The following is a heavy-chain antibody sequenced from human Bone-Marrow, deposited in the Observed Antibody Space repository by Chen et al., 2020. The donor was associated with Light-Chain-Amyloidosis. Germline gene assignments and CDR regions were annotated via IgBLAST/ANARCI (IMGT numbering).Heavy chain of an antibody. CDR3: ARASGSTSGSLEY. CDR2: IYDSGST. J-gene: IGHJ4*02. Sequence: GPGLVKPSGTLSLTCAVSGDSLSSSHWWSWVRQPPGKGLEWIGEIYDSGSTNYNPSLKSRVTISVDKSKNQFSLNLSSVTAADTAVYYCARASGSTSGSLEYWGQGTMVTVSS. CDR1: GDSLSSSHW. D-gene: IGHD2-2*01. V-gene: IGHV4-4*02.